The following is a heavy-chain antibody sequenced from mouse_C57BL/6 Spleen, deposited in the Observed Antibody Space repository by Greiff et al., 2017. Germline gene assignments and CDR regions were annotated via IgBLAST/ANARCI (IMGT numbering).Heavy chain of an antibody. CDR1: GYTFTSYW. D-gene: IGHD2-5*01. CDR2: IDPSDSYT. J-gene: IGHJ3*01. CDR3: ARSNYGRFAY. Sequence: QVQLQQPGAELVMPGASVKLSCKASGYTFTSYWMHWVKQRPGQGLEWIGEIDPSDSYTNYNQKFKGKSTLTVDKSSSTAYMQLSSLTSEDSAVYYCARSNYGRFAYWGQGTLVTVSA. V-gene: IGHV1-69*01.